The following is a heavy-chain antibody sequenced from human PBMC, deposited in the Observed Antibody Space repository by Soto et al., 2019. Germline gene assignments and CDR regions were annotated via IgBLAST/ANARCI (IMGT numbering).Heavy chain of an antibody. CDR3: ARTTVKHYYDSSGYKFDP. V-gene: IGHV1-3*01. D-gene: IGHD3-22*01. CDR2: INAGNGNT. J-gene: IGHJ5*02. CDR1: GYTFTSYA. Sequence: QVQLVQSGAEVKKPGASVKVSCKASGYTFTSYAMHWVRQAPGQRLEWRGWINAGNGNTKYSQKFQDRVTIIMDTATSTAYRELSSLRSEETAVYYCARTTVKHYYDSSGYKFDPWGQGTLVIVSS.